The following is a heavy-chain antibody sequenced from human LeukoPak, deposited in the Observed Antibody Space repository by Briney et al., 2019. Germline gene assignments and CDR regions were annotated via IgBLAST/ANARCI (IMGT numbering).Heavy chain of an antibody. Sequence: ALVKVSCKASGYTFTSYGISWVRQAPGQGVEWMGWISGYNGNTKYAQKFQGRVTMTTDTSTSTAYMELRSLRSDDTAVYYCAREGEEDIVAPRHYYGMDVWGQGTTVTVSS. CDR3: AREGEEDIVAPRHYYGMDV. V-gene: IGHV1-18*01. CDR2: ISGYNGNT. D-gene: IGHD5-12*01. J-gene: IGHJ6*02. CDR1: GYTFTSYG.